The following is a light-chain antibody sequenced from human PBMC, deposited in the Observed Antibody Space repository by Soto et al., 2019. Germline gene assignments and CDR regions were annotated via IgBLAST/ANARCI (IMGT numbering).Light chain of an antibody. V-gene: IGLV2-14*03. J-gene: IGLJ1*01. CDR3: SSYTSTPTDV. CDR2: DVS. CDR1: SSDIGDNNY. Sequence: QSALTQPASVSGSPRQSITISCTGTSSDIGDNNYVSWYQQHPGKAPKLIIYDVSDRPSGVSNRFSGSKSGNTASLTISGLHAEDEADYYCSSYTSTPTDVFGPGTKLTVL.